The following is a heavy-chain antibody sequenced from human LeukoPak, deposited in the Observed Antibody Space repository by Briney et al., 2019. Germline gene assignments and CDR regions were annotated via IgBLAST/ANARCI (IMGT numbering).Heavy chain of an antibody. J-gene: IGHJ3*02. Sequence: PSETLSLTCTVSGGSISSYYWSWIRQPAGKGLEWIGRIYTSGSTNYNPSLKSRVTISVDTSKNQFSLKLSSVTAADTAVYYCARYTIFGVVKGAFDIWGQGTMVTVSS. CDR3: ARYTIFGVVKGAFDI. CDR1: GGSISSYY. D-gene: IGHD3-3*01. V-gene: IGHV4-4*07. CDR2: IYTSGST.